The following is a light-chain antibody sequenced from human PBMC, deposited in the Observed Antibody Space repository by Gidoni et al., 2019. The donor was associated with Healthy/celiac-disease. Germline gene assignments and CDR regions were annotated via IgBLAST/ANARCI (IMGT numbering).Light chain of an antibody. CDR3: QQYYSTPPS. CDR2: WAS. CDR1: QSVLYSSNNKNY. Sequence: DIVMTQSPDSLAVSLGERATINCKSSQSVLYSSNNKNYLAWYQQKPEQPPKLLIYWASTRESGVPDRFSGSGSGTDFTLTISSLQAEDVAVYYCQQYYSTPPSFSQGTKVEIK. V-gene: IGKV4-1*01. J-gene: IGKJ1*01.